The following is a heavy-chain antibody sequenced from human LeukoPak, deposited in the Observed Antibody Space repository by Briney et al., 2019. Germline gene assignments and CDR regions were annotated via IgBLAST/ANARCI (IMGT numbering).Heavy chain of an antibody. V-gene: IGHV1-2*02. CDR2: INPNSGGT. CDR1: VYTYTGYY. D-gene: IGHD2-15*01. J-gene: IGHJ3*02. CDR3: ARDNLVVVVAATGGFDAFDI. Sequence: SVKVSFKASVYTYTGYYMHCVRQAPGQRREWLGWINPNSGGTNNAQKFQRRVTLTRDTSISTAYTELSRLRSDDTAVYYCARDNLVVVVAATGGFDAFDIWGQGTMVTVSS.